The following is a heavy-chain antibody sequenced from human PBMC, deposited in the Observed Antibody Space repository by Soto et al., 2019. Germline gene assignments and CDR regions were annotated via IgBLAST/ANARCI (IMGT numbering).Heavy chain of an antibody. Sequence: PSETLSLTCAVYGGSFSGYYWSWIRQPPGKGLEWIGEINHSGSTNYNPSLKSRVTISVDTSKNQFSLKLSSVTAADTAVYYCARRDYYDSSGYSSTGHDGRRTLDRTFDYWGQGTLVTVSS. CDR3: ARRDYYDSSGYSSTGHDGRRTLDRTFDY. V-gene: IGHV4-34*01. J-gene: IGHJ4*02. CDR1: GGSFSGYY. D-gene: IGHD3-22*01. CDR2: INHSGST.